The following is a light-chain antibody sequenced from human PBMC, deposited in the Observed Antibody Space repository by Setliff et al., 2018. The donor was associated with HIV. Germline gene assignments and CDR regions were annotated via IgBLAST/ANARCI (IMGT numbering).Light chain of an antibody. V-gene: IGLV2-14*01. CDR2: EVS. Sequence: QSALTQPASVSGSPGQSITISCTGSSSDIGTYNFVSWYQQYPGKAPKVVIYEVSIRPSGISTRFPGSKSGNTASLTISGLQPADDADYYCASYTTSSAPLVFGSGTKVTVL. CDR1: SSDIGTYNF. J-gene: IGLJ1*01. CDR3: ASYTTSSAPLV.